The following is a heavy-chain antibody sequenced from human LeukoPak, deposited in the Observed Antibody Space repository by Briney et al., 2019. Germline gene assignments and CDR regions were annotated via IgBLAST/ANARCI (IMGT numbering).Heavy chain of an antibody. J-gene: IGHJ4*02. Sequence: SETLSLTCTVSGGSISSSYWSWIRQPPGKGLEWSGYVYYTGSSYYNPSLKSRATTSTDMSKNQFSLKLTSMTAADTAVYYCAGYGSGSYYKAFDFWGQGILVTVSS. CDR1: GGSISSSY. V-gene: IGHV4-59*01. CDR2: VYYTGSS. CDR3: AGYGSGSYYKAFDF. D-gene: IGHD3-10*01.